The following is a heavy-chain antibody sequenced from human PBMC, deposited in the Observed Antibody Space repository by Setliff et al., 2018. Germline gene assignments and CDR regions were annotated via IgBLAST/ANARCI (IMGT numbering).Heavy chain of an antibody. D-gene: IGHD6-13*01. Sequence: GGSLRLSCAASGFTFSSYAMSWVRQAPGKGLEWVAFIRYDGSNKYYADSVKGRFTISRDNSKNTLYLQMNSLRAEDTAVYYCASSVAAAGMLYYYYGMDVWGQGTTVTVSS. CDR3: ASSVAAAGMLYYYYGMDV. CDR2: IRYDGSNK. J-gene: IGHJ6*02. CDR1: GFTFSSYA. V-gene: IGHV3-30*02.